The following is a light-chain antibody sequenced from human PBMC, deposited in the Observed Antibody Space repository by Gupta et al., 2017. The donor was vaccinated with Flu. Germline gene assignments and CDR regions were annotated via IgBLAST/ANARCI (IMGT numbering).Light chain of an antibody. CDR2: AAS. Sequence: DIQMTQSPSSVSASVGDTVTITCRASQSIGSWLVWFQQKPGKAPNLLIYAASSLQSGVPSRFSGSGSGTDFTLTISSLQPEDSATYYCQQAHSFPWTFGQGTQLDIK. CDR1: QSIGSW. CDR3: QQAHSFPWT. V-gene: IGKV1-12*02. J-gene: IGKJ1*01.